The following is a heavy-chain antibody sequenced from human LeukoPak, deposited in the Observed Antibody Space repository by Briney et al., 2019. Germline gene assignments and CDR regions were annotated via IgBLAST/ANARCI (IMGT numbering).Heavy chain of an antibody. D-gene: IGHD6-13*01. CDR3: ARGVAAAGTIVAFDI. CDR1: GGSFSGYY. V-gene: IGHV4-34*01. CDR2: INHSGST. Sequence: PSETLSLTCAVYGGSFSGYYWSWIRQPPGKGLEWIGEINHSGSTNYNPSLKSRATISVDTSKNQFSLKLSSVTAADTAVYYCARGVAAAGTIVAFDIWGQGTMVTVSS. J-gene: IGHJ3*02.